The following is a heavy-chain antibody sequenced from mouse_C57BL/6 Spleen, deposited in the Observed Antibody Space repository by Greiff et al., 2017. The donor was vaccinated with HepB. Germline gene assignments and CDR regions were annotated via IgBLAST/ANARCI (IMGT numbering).Heavy chain of an antibody. Sequence: VQLQQSGAELVKPGASVKLSCKASGYTFTEYTIHWVKQRSGQGLEWIGWFYPGSGSIKYNEKFKDKATLTADKSSSTVYMEISRLTSEDSAVYFCARHEEGYYGSSSAWFAYWGQGTLVTVSA. D-gene: IGHD1-1*01. CDR1: GYTFTEYT. V-gene: IGHV1-62-2*01. CDR2: FYPGSGSI. J-gene: IGHJ3*01. CDR3: ARHEEGYYGSSSAWFAY.